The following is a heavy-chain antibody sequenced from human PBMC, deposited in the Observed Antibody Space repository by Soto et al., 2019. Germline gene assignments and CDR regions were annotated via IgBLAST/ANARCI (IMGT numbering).Heavy chain of an antibody. CDR1: GGSISSYY. J-gene: IGHJ5*02. Sequence: QVQLQESGPGLVKPSETLSLTCTVSGGSISSYYWSWIRQPPGKGLEWIGYIYYSGSTNYNPSLKSRVTISVDTSKNQFSLKLSSVTAADTAVYYCAREVVPAAIQESWFDPWGQGTLVTVSS. CDR2: IYYSGST. CDR3: AREVVPAAIQESWFDP. V-gene: IGHV4-59*01. D-gene: IGHD2-2*01.